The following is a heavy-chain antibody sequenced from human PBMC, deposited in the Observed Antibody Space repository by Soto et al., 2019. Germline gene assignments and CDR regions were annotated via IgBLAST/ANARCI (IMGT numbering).Heavy chain of an antibody. J-gene: IGHJ6*02. D-gene: IGHD2-2*01. CDR1: GGTFSSYA. Sequence: QVQLVQSGAEVKKPGSSVKVSCKASGGTFSSYAISWVRQAPGQGLEWMGGIIPIFGTNYAKKFQGRVTITADKSTSTAYMELSSLRSEDTAVYYCARQVVPAAPYYYYGMDVWGQGTTVTVSS. V-gene: IGHV1-69*06. CDR3: ARQVVPAAPYYYYGMDV. CDR2: IIPIFGT.